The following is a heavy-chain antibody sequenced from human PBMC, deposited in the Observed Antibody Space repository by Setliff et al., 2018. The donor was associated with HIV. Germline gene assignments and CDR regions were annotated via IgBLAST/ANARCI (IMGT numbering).Heavy chain of an antibody. J-gene: IGHJ3*02. V-gene: IGHV3-7*03. CDR3: LGESSAAFDI. CDR2: RKEDGXEK. D-gene: IGHD3-10*01. Sequence: RQAPGKGLEGVANRKEDGXEKXXXXXXKGRFTISRDNARNXMYLQMNSLRAEDTAVYYCLGESSAAFDIWGQGTMVTVSS.